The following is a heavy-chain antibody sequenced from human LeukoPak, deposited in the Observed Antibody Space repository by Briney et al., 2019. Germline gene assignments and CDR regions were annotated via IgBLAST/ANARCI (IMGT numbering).Heavy chain of an antibody. Sequence: ASVKVSCKASGGTFSSYAISWVRQAPAQGLEWMGGIIPIFGTANYAQKFQGRVTITADESTSTAYMELSSLRSEDTAVYYCARGLTGTTFDPWGQGTLVTVSS. V-gene: IGHV1-69*13. D-gene: IGHD1-7*01. CDR2: IIPIFGTA. CDR1: GGTFSSYA. CDR3: ARGLTGTTFDP. J-gene: IGHJ5*02.